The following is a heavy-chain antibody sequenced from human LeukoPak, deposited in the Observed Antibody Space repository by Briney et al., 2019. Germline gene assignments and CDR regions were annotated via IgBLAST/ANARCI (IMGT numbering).Heavy chain of an antibody. V-gene: IGHV4-34*01. Sequence: SETLSLTCAVYGGSFSGYYWSWIRQPPGKGLEWIGEINHSGSTNYNPPLKSRVTISVDTSKNQFSLKLSSVTAADTAVYYCARVAWSGYWIDYWGQGTLVTVSS. J-gene: IGHJ4*02. CDR3: ARVAWSGYWIDY. CDR1: GGSFSGYY. CDR2: INHSGST. D-gene: IGHD5-12*01.